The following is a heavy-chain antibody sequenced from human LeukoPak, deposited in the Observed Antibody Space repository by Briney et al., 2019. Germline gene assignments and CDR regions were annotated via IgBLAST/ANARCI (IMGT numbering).Heavy chain of an antibody. CDR1: GGSISSYY. D-gene: IGHD2-2*01. J-gene: IGHJ5*02. CDR2: IYTSGST. CDR3: ARGDELPAAMGNNWFDP. Sequence: SETLSLTCTVSGGSISSYYWSWIRQPAGKGLEWIGRIYTSGSTNYNPPLKSRVTMSVDTSKNQFSLKLSSVTAADTAVYYCARGDELPAAMGNNWFDPWGQGTLVTVSS. V-gene: IGHV4-4*07.